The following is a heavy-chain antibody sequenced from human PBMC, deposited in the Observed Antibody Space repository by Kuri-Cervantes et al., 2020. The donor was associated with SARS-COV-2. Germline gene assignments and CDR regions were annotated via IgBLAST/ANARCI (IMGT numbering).Heavy chain of an antibody. CDR1: GGSIGSSSYY. CDR2: IYYSGST. J-gene: IGHJ6*03. Sequence: ESLKISCTVSGGSIGSSSYYWGWIRQPPGKGLEWIGSIYYSGSTYYNPSLKSRVTISVDTSKNQFSLKLSSVTAADTAVYYCARERGNIAAADAAPIYYYYMDVWGKGTTVTVSS. CDR3: ARERGNIAAADAAPIYYYYMDV. V-gene: IGHV4-39*02. D-gene: IGHD6-13*01.